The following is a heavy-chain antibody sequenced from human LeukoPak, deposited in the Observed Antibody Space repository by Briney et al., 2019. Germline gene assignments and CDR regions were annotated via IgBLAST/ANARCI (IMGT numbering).Heavy chain of an antibody. CDR1: GYSFATYW. CDR2: IYPGDSDT. D-gene: IGHD1-26*01. Sequence: GESLNLSCKGSGYSFATYWIGWVRQTPGKGLEWMGIIYPGDSDTRYSPSFQGQVTISADKSINTAYLQWSSLKTSDTATYYCARHQIVGATRSPFDYWGQGTLVTVSS. V-gene: IGHV5-51*01. J-gene: IGHJ4*02. CDR3: ARHQIVGATRSPFDY.